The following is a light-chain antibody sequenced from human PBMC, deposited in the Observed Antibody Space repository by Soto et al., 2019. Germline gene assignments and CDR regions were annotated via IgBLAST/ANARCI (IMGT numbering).Light chain of an antibody. J-gene: IGLJ1*01. Sequence: QAVLTQPPSASGTPGQRVTISCSGSSSNIGSNYVYWYQQRPGTAPQLLIYNNNQRPSGVPDRFSGPKSGTAASLAISGLRSEDEADYYCAAWDASLSRYVFGAGTKLPVL. CDR3: AAWDASLSRYV. CDR1: SSNIGSNY. CDR2: NNN. V-gene: IGLV1-47*02.